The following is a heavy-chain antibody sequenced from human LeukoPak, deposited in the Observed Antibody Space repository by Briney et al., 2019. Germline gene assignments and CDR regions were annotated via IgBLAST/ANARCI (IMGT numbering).Heavy chain of an antibody. V-gene: IGHV3-23*01. Sequence: HGGSLRLSCAASGFTFSSYAMSWVRQAPGKGLEWVSAISGSGGSTYNADSVKGRFTISRDNSKNTLYLQMNSLRAEDTAVYYCAKDVRGWGEYFDYWGQGTLVTVSS. CDR1: GFTFSSYA. J-gene: IGHJ4*02. CDR2: ISGSGGST. D-gene: IGHD3-10*02. CDR3: AKDVRGWGEYFDY.